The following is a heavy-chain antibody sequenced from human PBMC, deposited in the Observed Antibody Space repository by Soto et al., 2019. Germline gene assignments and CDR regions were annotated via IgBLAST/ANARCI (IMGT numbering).Heavy chain of an antibody. CDR3: AKAGGLGAVAVDY. CDR1: GGSISSYY. D-gene: IGHD6-19*01. CDR2: IYHSGST. J-gene: IGHJ4*02. Sequence: KPSETLSLTCTVSGGSISSYYWSWIRQPPGKGLEWIGYIYHSGSTYYNPSLKSRVTISVDRSKNQFSLKLSSVTAADTAVYYCAKAGGLGAVAVDYWSQGTLVTVSS. V-gene: IGHV4-59*12.